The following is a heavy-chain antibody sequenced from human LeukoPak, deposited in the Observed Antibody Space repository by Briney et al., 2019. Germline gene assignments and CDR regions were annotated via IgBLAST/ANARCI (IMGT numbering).Heavy chain of an antibody. V-gene: IGHV4-59*08. CDR3: ARHESGAENLDY. Sequence: PSETLSLTCTVSGASISNYYWSWIRQPPGKGLECIGYVSYSGRTNHNPSLKSRVTISADTSKNQFSLKLTSVTAADTAVYYCARHESGAENLDYWGQGALVTVSS. CDR1: GASISNYY. CDR2: VSYSGRT. D-gene: IGHD5-12*01. J-gene: IGHJ4*02.